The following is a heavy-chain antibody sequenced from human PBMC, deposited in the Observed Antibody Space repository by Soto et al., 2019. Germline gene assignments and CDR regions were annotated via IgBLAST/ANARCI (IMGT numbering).Heavy chain of an antibody. CDR3: ARVTGGSARPAAPDY. J-gene: IGHJ4*02. Sequence: PGGSLRLSCAASGFTFSSYWMSWVRQAPGKGLEWVANIKQDGSEKYYVDSVKGRFTISRDNAKNSLYLQMNSLRAEDTAVYYCARVTGGSARPAAPDYWGQGTLVTVSS. D-gene: IGHD6-6*01. CDR1: GFTFSSYW. V-gene: IGHV3-7*03. CDR2: IKQDGSEK.